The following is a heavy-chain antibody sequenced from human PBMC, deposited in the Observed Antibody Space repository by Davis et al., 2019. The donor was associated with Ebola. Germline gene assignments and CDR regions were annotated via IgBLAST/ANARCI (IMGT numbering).Heavy chain of an antibody. V-gene: IGHV3-30*18. Sequence: GGSLRLSCAASGFTFSSYGMHWVRQAPGKGLEWVAVISYDGSNKYYADSVKGRFTISRDNSKNTLYLQMNSLRGEDTAVYYCAKLVMEYYGMDVWGQGTTVTVSS. J-gene: IGHJ6*02. CDR1: GFTFSSYG. D-gene: IGHD3-3*01. CDR3: AKLVMEYYGMDV. CDR2: ISYDGSNK.